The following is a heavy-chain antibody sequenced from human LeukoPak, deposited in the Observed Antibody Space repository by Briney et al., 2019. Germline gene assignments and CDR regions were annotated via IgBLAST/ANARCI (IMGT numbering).Heavy chain of an antibody. CDR1: GFTFSSYA. CDR2: ISGSGGST. Sequence: GGSLRLSCAASGFTFSSYAMSWVRQAPGKGLEWVSAISGSGGSTYYADSVKGRFTISRDNSKNTLYLQMNSLRAEDTAVYYCAKDPRYCSSTSCSDYDYYYMDVWGKGTTVTVSS. V-gene: IGHV3-23*01. J-gene: IGHJ6*03. CDR3: AKDPRYCSSTSCSDYDYYYMDV. D-gene: IGHD2-2*01.